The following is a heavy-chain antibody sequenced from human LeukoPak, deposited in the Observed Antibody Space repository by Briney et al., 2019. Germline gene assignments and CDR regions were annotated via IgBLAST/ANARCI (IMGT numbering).Heavy chain of an antibody. D-gene: IGHD6-13*01. J-gene: IGHJ6*03. CDR2: IKQDGSEK. CDR3: ARVGMHSSSWYDHYYYYYMDV. Sequence: PGGSLRLSCAASGFTFSSYWMSWVRQAPGKGLEWVSNIKQDGSEKYYVDSVKGRFTISRDNAKNSLYLQMNSLRAEDTAVYYCARVGMHSSSWYDHYYYYYMDVWGKGTTVTVSS. CDR1: GFTFSSYW. V-gene: IGHV3-7*01.